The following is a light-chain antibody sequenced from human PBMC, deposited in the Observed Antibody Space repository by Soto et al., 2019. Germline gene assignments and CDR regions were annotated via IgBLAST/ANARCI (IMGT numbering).Light chain of an antibody. CDR3: SSYTTNNTVL. J-gene: IGLJ2*01. V-gene: IGLV2-14*01. CDR1: SSDVGDYNY. CDR2: EVT. Sequence: QSALTQPASVSGSPGQSITISCTGTSSDVGDYNYVSWYQQHPGKAPKLMIYEVTDRPSGVSIRFSGSKSGNTASLTISGLQAEDEADYYCSSYTTNNTVLFGGGTKLTVL.